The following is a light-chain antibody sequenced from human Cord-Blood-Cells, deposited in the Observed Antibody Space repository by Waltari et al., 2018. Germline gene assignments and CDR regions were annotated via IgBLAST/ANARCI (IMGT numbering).Light chain of an antibody. CDR1: QSISSY. J-gene: IGKJ1*01. V-gene: IGKV1-39*01. CDR2: AAS. Sequence: DIQMTQSPSSLPASVGDRVTITCRGSQSISSYLNWYQQKPGKAPKLLIYAASSLQSGVPSRFSGSGSETDFALTISRLQPEDFATCYCQQSYSTPPRTFGQVTKVESK. CDR3: QQSYSTPPRT.